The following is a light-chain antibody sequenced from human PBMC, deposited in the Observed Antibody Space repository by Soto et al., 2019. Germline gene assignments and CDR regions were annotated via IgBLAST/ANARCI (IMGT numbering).Light chain of an antibody. CDR1: QNVNSN. CDR3: QQYHNWPLT. J-gene: IGKJ4*01. Sequence: EIVMTQSPATLSVSPGERATLSCRASQNVNSNLAWYQQKPGQAPRLLIYDASTRATAIPARFSGSGSGTDFTLTISSLQSEDFAVYYCQQYHNWPLTFGGGTKVEIK. V-gene: IGKV3-15*01. CDR2: DAS.